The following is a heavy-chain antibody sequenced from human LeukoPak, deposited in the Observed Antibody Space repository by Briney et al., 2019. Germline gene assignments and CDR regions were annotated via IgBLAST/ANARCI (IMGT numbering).Heavy chain of an antibody. V-gene: IGHV4-38-2*02. J-gene: IGHJ4*02. CDR3: ARKTTMTTDY. CDR1: GGSISSGFY. D-gene: IGHD4-17*01. Sequence: SETLSLTCTVSGGSISSGFYWGWIRQPPGKGLEWIGSVYHSGSAYYNPSLKSRVSISVDTSKNQFSLKLTSVTAADTAVYYCARKTTMTTDYWGQGTLVTVSS. CDR2: VYHSGSA.